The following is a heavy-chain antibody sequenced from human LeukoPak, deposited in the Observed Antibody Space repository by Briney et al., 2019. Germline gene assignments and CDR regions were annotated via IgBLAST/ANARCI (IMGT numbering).Heavy chain of an antibody. Sequence: SETLSLTCTVSGASISSGDYYWGYFRQPPGKGPAWIGSIYYNGVTYYNPSLKSRVTISVDTSKNQFSLKLTSVTAADTAVYYCARHQGAGTGPSDHWGQGTLVTVSS. V-gene: IGHV4-39*01. J-gene: IGHJ4*02. CDR1: GASISSGDYY. D-gene: IGHD6-19*01. CDR2: IYYNGVT. CDR3: ARHQGAGTGPSDH.